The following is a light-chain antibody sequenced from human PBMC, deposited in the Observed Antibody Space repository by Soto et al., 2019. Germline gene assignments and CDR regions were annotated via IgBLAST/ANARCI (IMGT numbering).Light chain of an antibody. CDR3: QHYADLPLT. CDR1: QDISNS. J-gene: IGKJ4*01. V-gene: IGKV1-33*01. Sequence: DIQMTQSPSSLSASVGDRVTITCQASQDISNSVNWYQQKPGKAHKRLIFDASTVETGVPSRFSGGGSGTYFTFNINSLQPEDIAAYYCQHYADLPLTFGGGTKVEIK. CDR2: DAS.